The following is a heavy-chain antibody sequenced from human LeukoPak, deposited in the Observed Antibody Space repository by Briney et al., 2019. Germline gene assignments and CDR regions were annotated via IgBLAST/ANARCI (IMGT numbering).Heavy chain of an antibody. D-gene: IGHD3-3*01. CDR1: GYTFTGYY. J-gene: IGHJ3*02. Sequence: ASVKVSCKGSGYTFTGYYMHWVRQAPGQGLEWMGWINPNSGGTNYAQKFQGRVTMTRDTSISTAYMELSRLRSDDTAVYYCARDHTLRFLEWLRGDAFDIWGQGTMVTVSS. CDR3: ARDHTLRFLEWLRGDAFDI. CDR2: INPNSGGT. V-gene: IGHV1-2*02.